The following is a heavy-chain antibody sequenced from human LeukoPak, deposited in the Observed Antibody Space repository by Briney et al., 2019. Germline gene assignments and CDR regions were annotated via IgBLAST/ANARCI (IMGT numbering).Heavy chain of an antibody. D-gene: IGHD3-10*01. CDR1: GFTFSSYS. V-gene: IGHV3-21*01. CDR2: ISSSSYI. CDR3: ARDCCGSGSYYSSF. Sequence: PGGSLRLSCAASGFTFSSYSMNWVRQAPGKGLEWVSSISSSSYIYYADSVKGRFTISRDNAKNSLYLQMNSLRAEDTAVYYCARDCCGSGSYYSSFWGQGTLVTVSS. J-gene: IGHJ4*02.